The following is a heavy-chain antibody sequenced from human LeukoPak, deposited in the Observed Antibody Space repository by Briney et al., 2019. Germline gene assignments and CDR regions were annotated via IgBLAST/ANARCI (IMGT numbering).Heavy chain of an antibody. D-gene: IGHD2-2*01. J-gene: IGHJ3*02. CDR1: GYSISSGYY. V-gene: IGHV4-38-2*01. CDR2: IYDSGST. Sequence: SETLSLTCAVSGYSISSGYYWGWIRQPPGKGLEWIGSIYDSGSTYYNPSLKSRVTISVDTSKNQFSLKLSSVTAADTAVYYCARTRGYCSSTSCYPRGAFDIWGQGTMVTVSS. CDR3: ARTRGYCSSTSCYPRGAFDI.